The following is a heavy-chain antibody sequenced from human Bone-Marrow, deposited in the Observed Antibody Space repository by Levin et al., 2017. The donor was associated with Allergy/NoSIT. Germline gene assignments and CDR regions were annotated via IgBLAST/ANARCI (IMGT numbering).Heavy chain of an antibody. J-gene: IGHJ1*01. CDR1: GYTFTAYS. Sequence: ASVKVSCKASGYTFTAYSIHWVRQAPGQGLEWMGWINTNTGNPTYAQGFTGHFVFSLDTSVSTTYLQISSLKVEDTAVYYCAGPDSSGWPEYFQHWGQGTLVTVSS. CDR2: INTNTGNP. V-gene: IGHV7-4-1*02. D-gene: IGHD6-19*01. CDR3: AGPDSSGWPEYFQH.